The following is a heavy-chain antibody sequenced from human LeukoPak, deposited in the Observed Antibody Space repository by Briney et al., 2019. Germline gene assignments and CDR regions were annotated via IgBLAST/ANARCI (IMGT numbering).Heavy chain of an antibody. Sequence: PSETLSLTCTVSGGSISSSSYYWGWIRQPPGKGLEWIGSIYYSGSTYYNPSLKSRVTISVDTSKNQFSLKLSSVTAADTAVYYCARVGGIWFGELEWYFDLWGRGTLVTVSS. CDR1: GGSISSSSYY. V-gene: IGHV4-39*07. CDR2: IYYSGST. J-gene: IGHJ2*01. D-gene: IGHD3-10*01. CDR3: ARVGGIWFGELEWYFDL.